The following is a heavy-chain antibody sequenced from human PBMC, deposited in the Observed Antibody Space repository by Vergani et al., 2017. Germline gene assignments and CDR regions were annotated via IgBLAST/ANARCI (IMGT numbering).Heavy chain of an antibody. Sequence: QVQLQQWGAGLLKPSETLSLTCAVYGGSFSGYYWSWIRQPPGKGLEWIGEINHSGSTNYYPSLKSRVSISVDTSKNQFSLKLSSLTDADTAVYYFASPAISYDILTGYPDYDYDGMDVWGQGTTVTVSS. CDR1: GGSFSGYY. CDR2: INHSGST. J-gene: IGHJ6*02. D-gene: IGHD3-9*01. CDR3: ASPAISYDILTGYPDYDYDGMDV. V-gene: IGHV4-34*01.